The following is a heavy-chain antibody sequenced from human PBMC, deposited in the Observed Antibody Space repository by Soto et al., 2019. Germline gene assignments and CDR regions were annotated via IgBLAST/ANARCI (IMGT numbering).Heavy chain of an antibody. CDR2: IYYSGST. CDR3: ARGVVGYYDILTGYPMYDY. D-gene: IGHD3-9*01. V-gene: IGHV4-59*01. J-gene: IGHJ4*02. CDR1: GGSISSYY. Sequence: SETLSLTCTVSGGSISSYYWSWIRQPPGKGLEWIGYIYYSGSTNYNPSLKSRVTISVDTSKNQFSLKLSSVTAADTAVYYCARGVVGYYDILTGYPMYDYWGQGTLVNVS.